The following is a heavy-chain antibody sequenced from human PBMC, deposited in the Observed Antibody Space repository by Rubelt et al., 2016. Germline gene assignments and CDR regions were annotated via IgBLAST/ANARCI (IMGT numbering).Heavy chain of an antibody. D-gene: IGHD3-16*01. J-gene: IGHJ4*02. Sequence: QVQLQQWGAGLLKPSETLSLTCAVYGGTFSGYYWNWIRQPPGKGLEWIGEINHSGNTNCNSSLKSRVTLSVDTSKNQFSLMLTPVTAADSAVYYCARGSRPHSSFGHLDSWGPGTLVIVSS. CDR1: GGTFSGYY. CDR2: INHSGNT. CDR3: ARGSRPHSSFGHLDS. V-gene: IGHV4-34*01.